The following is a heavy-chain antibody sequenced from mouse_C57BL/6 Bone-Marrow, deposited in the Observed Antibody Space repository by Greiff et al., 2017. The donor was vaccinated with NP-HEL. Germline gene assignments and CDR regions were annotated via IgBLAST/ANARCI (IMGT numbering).Heavy chain of an antibody. CDR2: IYPRSGNT. V-gene: IGHV1-81*01. CDR3: ARRWDPFFDY. CDR1: GYTFTSYG. D-gene: IGHD4-1*01. J-gene: IGHJ2*01. Sequence: QVHVKQSGAELARPGASVKLSCKASGYTFTSYGISWVKQRTGQGLEWIGEIYPRSGNTYYNEKFKGKATLTADKSSSTAYMELRSLTSEDSAVYFCARRWDPFFDYWGQGTTLTVSS.